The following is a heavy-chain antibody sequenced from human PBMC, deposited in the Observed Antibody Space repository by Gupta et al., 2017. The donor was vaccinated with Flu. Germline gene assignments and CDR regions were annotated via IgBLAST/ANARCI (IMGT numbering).Heavy chain of an antibody. V-gene: IGHV2-26*01. D-gene: IGHD3-10*01. CDR1: GFSLSNARMG. CDR3: ARIPSGDSYFYDVMDV. Sequence: QVTLKESGPVLVKPTETLTLTCTVSGFSLSNARMGVSWIRQPPGKALEWLAHIFANDEKCYSTSLKSRLTISKDTSKRQVVLTMTNMDPVDTATYYCARIPSGDSYFYDVMDVWGQGTKGTVSS. CDR2: IFANDEK. J-gene: IGHJ6*02.